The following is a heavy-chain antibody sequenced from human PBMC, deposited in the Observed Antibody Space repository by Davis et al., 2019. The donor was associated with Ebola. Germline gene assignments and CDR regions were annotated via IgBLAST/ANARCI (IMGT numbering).Heavy chain of an antibody. CDR1: GFTFSGSA. CDR2: IRSKANSYAT. V-gene: IGHV3-73*01. CDR3: TAGGYGSGSRGDY. J-gene: IGHJ4*02. Sequence: GESLKISCAASGFTFSGSAMHWVRQASGKGLEWVGRIRSKANSYATAYAASVKGRFTISRDDSKDTAYLQMNSLKTEGTAVYCCTAGGYGSGSRGDYWGQGTLVTVSS. D-gene: IGHD3-10*01.